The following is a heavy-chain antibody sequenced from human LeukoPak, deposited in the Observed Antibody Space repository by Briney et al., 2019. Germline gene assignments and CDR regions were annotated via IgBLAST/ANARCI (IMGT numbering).Heavy chain of an antibody. D-gene: IGHD6-19*01. CDR3: AREDRYSSGWPY. CDR2: MNPNSGNT. Sequence: ASVKVSCKASGYTFTSYDINWVRQATGQGLEWMGWMNPNSGNTGYAQKFQGRVTMTRNTSISTAYMELSRLRSDDTAVYYCAREDRYSSGWPYWGQGTLVTVSS. CDR1: GYTFTSYD. V-gene: IGHV1-8*01. J-gene: IGHJ4*02.